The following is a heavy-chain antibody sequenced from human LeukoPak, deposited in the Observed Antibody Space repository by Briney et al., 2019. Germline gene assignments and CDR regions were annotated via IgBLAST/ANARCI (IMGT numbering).Heavy chain of an antibody. Sequence: ASVKVSCKASGYTFTSYDINWVRQATGQGLEWMGWMKPNSGNTGYAQKFQGRVTMTRNTSINTAYKELSSLRSEDTALYYCASPSYDSSGYGSFDIWGQGTMVTVSS. CDR1: GYTFTSYD. D-gene: IGHD3-22*01. CDR2: MKPNSGNT. J-gene: IGHJ3*02. CDR3: ASPSYDSSGYGSFDI. V-gene: IGHV1-8*01.